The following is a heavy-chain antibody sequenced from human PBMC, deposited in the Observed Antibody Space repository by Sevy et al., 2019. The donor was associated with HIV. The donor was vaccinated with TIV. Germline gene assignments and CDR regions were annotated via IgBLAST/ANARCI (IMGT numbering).Heavy chain of an antibody. Sequence: GGSLRLSCAASGFTFSSYAMNWVRQAPGKGLEWVSTISGSGGSTYYGDSVKGRFTISRDTSKSTVYLQMDSLRAEDTAVYYCARDLNSGYANYYYYGMDVWGQGTTVTVSS. CDR3: ARDLNSGYANYYYYGMDV. J-gene: IGHJ6*02. D-gene: IGHD5-12*01. CDR2: ISGSGGST. V-gene: IGHV3-23*01. CDR1: GFTFSSYA.